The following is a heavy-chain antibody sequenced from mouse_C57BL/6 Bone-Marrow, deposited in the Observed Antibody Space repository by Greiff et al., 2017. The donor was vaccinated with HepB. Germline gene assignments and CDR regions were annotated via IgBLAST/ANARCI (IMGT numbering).Heavy chain of an antibody. CDR3: ARYITGHY. Sequence: VQLQESGAELARPGASVKLSCKASGYTFTSYGISWVKQRTGQGLELIGEIYPRSGNTYYNEKFKGKATLTADKSSSTAYMELRSLTSEDSAVYFCARYITGHYWGQGTTLTVSS. CDR1: GYTFTSYG. V-gene: IGHV1-81*01. D-gene: IGHD1-3*01. J-gene: IGHJ2*01. CDR2: IYPRSGNT.